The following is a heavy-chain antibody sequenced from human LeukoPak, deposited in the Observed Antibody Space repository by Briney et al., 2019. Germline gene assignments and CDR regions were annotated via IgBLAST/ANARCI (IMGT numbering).Heavy chain of an antibody. CDR3: AKYGLSSYDAPTDFGY. Sequence: PGGSLRLSCAASGFTFSSYAMSWVRQAPGKGLEWVSAISGSGGSTYYADSVKGRFTISRDNSKNTLYLQMNSLRAEDTAGYYCAKYGLSSYDAPTDFGYWGQSTLVTLFS. D-gene: IGHD5-12*01. V-gene: IGHV3-23*01. CDR1: GFTFSSYA. CDR2: ISGSGGST. J-gene: IGHJ4*02.